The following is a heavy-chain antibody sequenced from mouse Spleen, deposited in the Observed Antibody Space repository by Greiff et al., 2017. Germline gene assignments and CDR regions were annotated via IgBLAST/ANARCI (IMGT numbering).Heavy chain of an antibody. Sequence: EVKVVESGGGLVKPGGSLKLSCAASGFTFSSYAMSWVRQTPEKRLEWVAAINSNGGSTYYPDTVKDRFTISRDNAKNTLYLQMSSLRSEDTALYYCARHGDYYAMDYWGQGTSVTVSS. V-gene: IGHV5-6-2*01. CDR1: GFTFSSYA. J-gene: IGHJ4*01. CDR3: ARHGDYYAMDY. CDR2: INSNGGST.